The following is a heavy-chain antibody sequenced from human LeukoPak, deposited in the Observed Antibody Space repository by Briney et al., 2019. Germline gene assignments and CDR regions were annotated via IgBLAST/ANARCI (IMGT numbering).Heavy chain of an antibody. J-gene: IGHJ4*02. D-gene: IGHD5-12*01. CDR1: GGTFSSYA. Sequence: ASVKVSCKASGGTFSSYAISWVRQAPGQGLEWMGRIIPILGIANYAQKFQGRVTITADKSTSTAYMELNSLRAEDTAKYYCAKVKGVVSTIYYFDFWGQGTLVAVSS. CDR3: AKVKGVVSTIYYFDF. CDR2: IIPILGIA. V-gene: IGHV1-69*04.